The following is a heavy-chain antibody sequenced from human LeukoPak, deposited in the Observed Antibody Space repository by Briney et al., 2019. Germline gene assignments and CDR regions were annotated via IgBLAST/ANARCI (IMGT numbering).Heavy chain of an antibody. D-gene: IGHD2-21*02. CDR3: ARERGRTVVVTATVTFDI. CDR1: GGTFSSYA. CDR2: IIPIFGTA. Sequence: SVKVSCKASGGTFSSYAISWVRQAPVQGLEWMGGIIPIFGTANYAQKFQGRVTITADESTSTAYMELSSLRSEDTAVYYCARERGRTVVVTATVTFDIWGQGTMVTVSS. J-gene: IGHJ3*02. V-gene: IGHV1-69*13.